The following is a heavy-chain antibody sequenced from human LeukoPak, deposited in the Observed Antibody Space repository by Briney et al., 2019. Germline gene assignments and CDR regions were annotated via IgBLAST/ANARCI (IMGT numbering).Heavy chain of an antibody. D-gene: IGHD6-13*01. Sequence: GGSLRLSCAASGFTFSSYAMHWVRQAPGKGVEGVAVISYEASNKYCADSVKGRFTISRDNTKNTLHLQMNSLRAEDTAVYYCARAPRIAAAGPADYFDYWGQGTLVTVSS. CDR2: ISYEASNK. CDR1: GFTFSSYA. J-gene: IGHJ4*02. CDR3: ARAPRIAAAGPADYFDY. V-gene: IGHV3-30-3*01.